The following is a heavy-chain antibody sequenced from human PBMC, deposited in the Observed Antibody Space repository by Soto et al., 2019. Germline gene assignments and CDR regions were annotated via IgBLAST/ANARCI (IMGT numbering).Heavy chain of an antibody. CDR1: VFTFSSYD. V-gene: IGHV3-13*01. J-gene: IGHJ6*02. Sequence: GGSLRLSCAASVFTFSSYDMHWVRQATGKGLEWVSAIGTAGDTYYPGSVKGRFTISRENAKNSLYLQMNSLRAGDTAVYYCARGAAAGTDYYYYYGMDVWGQGTTVTVSS. CDR3: ARGAAAGTDYYYYYGMDV. CDR2: IGTAGDT. D-gene: IGHD6-13*01.